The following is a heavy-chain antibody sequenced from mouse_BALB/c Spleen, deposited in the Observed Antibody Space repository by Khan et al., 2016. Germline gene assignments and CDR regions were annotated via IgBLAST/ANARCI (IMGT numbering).Heavy chain of an antibody. CDR2: IAVKSDNFGA. J-gene: IGHJ2*01. D-gene: IGHD2-4*01. CDR3: SRSMITTFFDY. CDR1: GFTFSNYR. V-gene: IGHV13-2*02. Sequence: VQLVESGGGLVRPGNSLKLSCVTSGFTFSNYRMHWLRQPPGKRLEWIAVIAVKSDNFGANYADSVKGRFTISRDESKSSVYLQMDRLREEDTATYYCSRSMITTFFDYWSQGTTLTVSS.